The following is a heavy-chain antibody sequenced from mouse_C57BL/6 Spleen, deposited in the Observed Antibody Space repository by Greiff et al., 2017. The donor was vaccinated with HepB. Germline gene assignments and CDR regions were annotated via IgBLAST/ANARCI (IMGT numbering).Heavy chain of an antibody. CDR2: IDPSDSET. CDR3: AVYYRSSLWYFDV. CDR1: GYTFTSYW. V-gene: IGHV1-52*01. Sequence: QVQLQQPGAELVRPGSSVKLSCKASGYTFTSYWMHWVKQRPIQGLEWIGNIDPSDSETHYNQKFKDKATLTVDKSSSTAYMQLSSLTSEDSAVYYCAVYYRSSLWYFDVWGTGTTVTVSS. D-gene: IGHD1-1*01. J-gene: IGHJ1*03.